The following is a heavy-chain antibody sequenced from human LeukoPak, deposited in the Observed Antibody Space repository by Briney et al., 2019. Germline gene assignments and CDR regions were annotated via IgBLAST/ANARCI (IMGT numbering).Heavy chain of an antibody. Sequence: GGSLRLSCAASGFTFSTYALTWVRQAPGKGLEWVSAISGSSDYIYYAESVRGRFTISRDNSRNTLYLQMNSLRAEDTAVYYCAKNALYCSKAACYYYWAQGTLVTVSS. CDR3: AKNALYCSKAACYYY. J-gene: IGHJ4*02. D-gene: IGHD2-8*01. CDR1: GFTFSTYA. CDR2: ISGSSDYI. V-gene: IGHV3-23*01.